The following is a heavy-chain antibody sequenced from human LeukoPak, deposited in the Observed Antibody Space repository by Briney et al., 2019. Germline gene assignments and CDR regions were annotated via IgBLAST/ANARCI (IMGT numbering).Heavy chain of an antibody. D-gene: IGHD6-13*01. J-gene: IGHJ3*02. CDR1: GFTFSSYS. CDR3: ARAVPGMAGVRLYAFDI. V-gene: IGHV3-21*01. Sequence: GGSLRLSCAASGFTFSSYSLNWVRQAPGKGLEWVSSISLSSSYIYYADSVKGRFTISRDNAKNSLYLQMNSLRAEDTAVYYCARAVPGMAGVRLYAFDIWGQGTMVTVSS. CDR2: ISLSSSYI.